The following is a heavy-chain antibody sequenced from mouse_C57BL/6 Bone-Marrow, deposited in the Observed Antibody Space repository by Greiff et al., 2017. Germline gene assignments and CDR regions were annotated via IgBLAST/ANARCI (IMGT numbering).Heavy chain of an antibody. CDR1: GFSLTSYG. V-gene: IGHV2-2*01. D-gene: IGHD1-1*01. CDR3: ASLRYWYFDV. CDR2: IWSGGST. Sequence: VKLMESGPGLVQPSQSLSITCTVSGFSLTSYGVHWVRQSPGKGLEWLGVIWSGGSTDYNAAFISRPSISKDNSKSQVFFKMNSLQADDTAIYYCASLRYWYFDVWGTGTTVTVSS. J-gene: IGHJ1*03.